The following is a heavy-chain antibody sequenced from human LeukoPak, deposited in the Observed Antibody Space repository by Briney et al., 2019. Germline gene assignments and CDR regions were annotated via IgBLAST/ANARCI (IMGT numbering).Heavy chain of an antibody. CDR2: IIRIFGTA. CDR1: GGTFSSYA. V-gene: IGHV1-69*06. CDR3: ASSRVRFFDRIAVAVGFDY. Sequence: SVKVSCKASGGTFSSYAISWVRQAPGQGLEWMGGIIRIFGTANYAQKFQGRVTITADKSTSTAYMELSSLRSEDTAVYYCASSRVRFFDRIAVAVGFDYWGQGTLVTVSS. J-gene: IGHJ4*02. D-gene: IGHD6-19*01.